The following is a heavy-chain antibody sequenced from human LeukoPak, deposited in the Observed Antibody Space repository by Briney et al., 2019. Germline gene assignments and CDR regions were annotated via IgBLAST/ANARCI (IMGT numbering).Heavy chain of an antibody. CDR2: ISAYNGNT. D-gene: IGHD3-3*01. Sequence: ASVKVSCKASGCTFTSYGISWVRQAPGQGLEWMGWISAYNGNTNYAQKLQGRVTMTTDTSTSTAYMELRSLRSDDTAVYYCARVPFGDYDFWSGYSPPDGMDVWGQGTTVTVSS. CDR1: GCTFTSYG. CDR3: ARVPFGDYDFWSGYSPPDGMDV. J-gene: IGHJ6*02. V-gene: IGHV1-18*01.